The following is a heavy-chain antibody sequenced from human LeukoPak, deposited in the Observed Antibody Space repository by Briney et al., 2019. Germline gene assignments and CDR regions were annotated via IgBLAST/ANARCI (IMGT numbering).Heavy chain of an antibody. D-gene: IGHD2-21*02. J-gene: IGHJ4*02. CDR1: GFTFSSYA. CDR3: ARAADDYFFDY. CDR2: IGGSGAST. Sequence: GGSLRLSCAASGFTFSSYAMSWVRQAPGKGLEWVSGIGGSGASTYYADSVKGRFTISRDNSKNTLYLQMISLRAEDTAVYYRARAADDYFFDYWGQGTLVTVSS. V-gene: IGHV3-23*01.